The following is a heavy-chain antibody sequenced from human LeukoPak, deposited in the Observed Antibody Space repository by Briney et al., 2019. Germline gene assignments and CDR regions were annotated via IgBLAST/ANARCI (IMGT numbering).Heavy chain of an antibody. V-gene: IGHV4-59*08. CDR1: GGAISSYY. J-gene: IGHJ4*02. CDR3: ARRGIAAAGGDFDY. D-gene: IGHD6-13*01. CDR2: IYYSGST. Sequence: SETLSLTCTVSGGAISSYYWSWIRQPPGKGLEWIGYIYYSGSTNYNPSLKSRVTISVDTSKNQFSLKLSSVTAADTAVYYCARRGIAAAGGDFDYWGQGTLVTVSS.